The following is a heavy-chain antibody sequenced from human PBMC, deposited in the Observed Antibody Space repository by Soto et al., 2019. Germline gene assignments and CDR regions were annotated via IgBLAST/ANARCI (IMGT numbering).Heavy chain of an antibody. Sequence: SETLSLTCTVSGGSISTGGYYWSWIRQYPGKGLEWLGYIDGSGYTFYNPSLQSRLTLSMDTSKNQFSLKLSSATAADTAVYFCARKQAGFLYGIDYWGQGTLVTVSS. D-gene: IGHD3-3*01. CDR3: ARKQAGFLYGIDY. V-gene: IGHV4-31*03. CDR2: IDGSGYT. J-gene: IGHJ4*02. CDR1: GGSISTGGYY.